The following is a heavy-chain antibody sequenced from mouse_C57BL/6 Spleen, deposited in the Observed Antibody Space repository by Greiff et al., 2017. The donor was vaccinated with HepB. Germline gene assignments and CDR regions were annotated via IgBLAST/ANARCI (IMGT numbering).Heavy chain of an antibody. CDR3: ARMVTPYIYAMDY. CDR2: ISSGSSTI. Sequence: EVKLMESGGGLVKPGGSLKLSCAASGFTFSDYGMHWVRQAPEKGLEWVVYISSGSSTIYYADTVKVRFTISRDTAKNTLFLQMTSLRSEDTAMYYCARMVTPYIYAMDYWGQGTSVTVSS. V-gene: IGHV5-17*01. J-gene: IGHJ4*01. D-gene: IGHD2-2*01. CDR1: GFTFSDYG.